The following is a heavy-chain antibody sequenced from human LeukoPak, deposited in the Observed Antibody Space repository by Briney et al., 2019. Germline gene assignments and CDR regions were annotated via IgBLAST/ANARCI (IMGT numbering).Heavy chain of an antibody. CDR3: ATLPGGLRANWFDP. J-gene: IGHJ5*02. D-gene: IGHD2-8*01. CDR2: LNYSGST. V-gene: IGHV4-39*01. Sequence: PSETLSLTCTVSGGSIGSSSWYWGWIRQSPGKGLEWIGMLNYSGSTHYNPSLKNRVTTSVDTSRNQFSVKLNSMTATDTAMYFCATLPGGLRANWFDPWGQGTLVTVSS. CDR1: GGSIGSSSWY.